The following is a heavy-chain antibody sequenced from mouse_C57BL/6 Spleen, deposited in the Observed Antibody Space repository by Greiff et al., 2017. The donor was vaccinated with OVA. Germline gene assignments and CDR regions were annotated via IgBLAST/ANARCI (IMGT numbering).Heavy chain of an antibody. D-gene: IGHD2-3*01. CDR2: IHPNSGST. CDR3: ALYDGPYYFDY. Sequence: QVQLQQPGAELVKPGASVKLSCKASGYTFTSYWMHWVKQRPGQGLEWIGMIHPNSGSTNYNEKFKSKATLTADKSSSTAYMQLSSLTSEDSAVYFCALYDGPYYFDYWGQGTTLTVSS. J-gene: IGHJ2*01. CDR1: GYTFTSYW. V-gene: IGHV1-64*01.